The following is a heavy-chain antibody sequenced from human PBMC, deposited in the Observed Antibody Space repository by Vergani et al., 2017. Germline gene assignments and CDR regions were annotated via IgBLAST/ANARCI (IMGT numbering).Heavy chain of an antibody. CDR3: ARVQELDDFWMGYRVRYYYYMDV. V-gene: IGHV4-34*01. J-gene: IGHJ6*03. CDR1: GGSFSGYY. D-gene: IGHD3-3*01. CDR2: INHSGST. Sequence: QVQLQQWGAGLLKPSETLSLTCAAYGGSFSGYYWSWIRQPPGKGLEWIGEINHSGSTTYNPSLKSRVTISVDTSTNQFSLRLSSVIAAETAVYYCARVQELDDFWMGYRVRYYYYMDVWGKGTTVTVSS.